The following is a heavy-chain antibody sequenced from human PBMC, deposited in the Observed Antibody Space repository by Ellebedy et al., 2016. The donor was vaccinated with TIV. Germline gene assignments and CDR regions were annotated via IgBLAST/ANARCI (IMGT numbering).Heavy chain of an antibody. CDR3: ARVGGTR. Sequence: GGSLRLXCAASGFTFSDYYFDWVRQAPGKGLEWVGRIKNKANRYTTEYAASVKGRFTISRDDSKNSLSLQMNSLKTEDTAMYYCARVGGTRWGQGTLVTVSS. J-gene: IGHJ4*02. V-gene: IGHV3-72*01. CDR2: IKNKANRYTT. D-gene: IGHD1-26*01. CDR1: GFTFSDYY.